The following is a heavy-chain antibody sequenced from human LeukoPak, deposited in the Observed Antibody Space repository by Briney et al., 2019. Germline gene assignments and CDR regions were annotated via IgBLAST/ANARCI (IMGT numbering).Heavy chain of an antibody. Sequence: GGSLRLSCAASGITFINAWMSWVRQAPGKGLEWVGRIKTKTDGGTTDYAAPVKGRFTISRDDSKNTLYLQMNSLKTDDTAVYYCTTDTSSSWYHWGQGTLVTVSS. CDR2: IKTKTDGGTT. CDR3: TTDTSSSWYH. V-gene: IGHV3-15*01. D-gene: IGHD6-13*01. CDR1: GITFINAW. J-gene: IGHJ4*02.